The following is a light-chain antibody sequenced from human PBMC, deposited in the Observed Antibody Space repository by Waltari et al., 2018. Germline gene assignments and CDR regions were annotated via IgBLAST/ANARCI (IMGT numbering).Light chain of an antibody. CDR3: MQGLQPPLT. J-gene: IGKJ4*01. CDR2: LGS. Sequence: IVITHSPLSLPVTPGVPASIPCRSSQSRLSSHGYNYLGLYLQRPGQSPQLLIYLGSTRASGVPDRFSGSGAGPEFTLKISRVEADDVGVYYCMQGLQPPLTCGGGTKVYIK. V-gene: IGKV2-28*01. CDR1: QSRLSSHGYNY.